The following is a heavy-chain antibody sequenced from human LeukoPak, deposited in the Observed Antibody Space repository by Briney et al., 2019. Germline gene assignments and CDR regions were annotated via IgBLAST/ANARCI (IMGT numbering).Heavy chain of an antibody. Sequence: GGSLRLSCAASGFTFSNYIMHWVRQAPGKGLEWVSFIRFDGTSRHCVDSVKGRFTISRDNANNMLYLQMNSLNFEDTAVYYCARDAYHSGDLDQWGEGTLVIVSS. D-gene: IGHD7-27*01. CDR2: IRFDGTSR. V-gene: IGHV3-30*02. CDR3: ARDAYHSGDLDQ. J-gene: IGHJ4*02. CDR1: GFTFSNYI.